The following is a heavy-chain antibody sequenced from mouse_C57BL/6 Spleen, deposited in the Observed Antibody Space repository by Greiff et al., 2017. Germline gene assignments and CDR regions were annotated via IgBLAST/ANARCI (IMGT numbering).Heavy chain of an antibody. D-gene: IGHD1-1*01. CDR3: ARSLCGSSYWYFDV. CDR2: IRHKANGYTT. J-gene: IGHJ1*03. V-gene: IGHV7-3*01. Sequence: EVKLVESGGGLVQPGGSLSLSCAASGFTFTDYYMSWVRQPPGKALEWLGFIRHKANGYTTEYSASVKGRFTISRDNSQSILYLQMNALRAEDSAAYYCARSLCGSSYWYFDVWGTGTTVTVSS. CDR1: GFTFTDYY.